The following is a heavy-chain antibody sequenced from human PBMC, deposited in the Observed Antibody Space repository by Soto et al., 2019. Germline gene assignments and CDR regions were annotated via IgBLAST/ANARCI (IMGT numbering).Heavy chain of an antibody. CDR2: ITGGGGST. D-gene: IGHD6-19*01. J-gene: IGHJ4*02. Sequence: PVGSLRLSCVASGFTFSGYAMTWVRQAPGKGLEWVSAITGGGGSTYYADSVKGRFTISRDNSKNTLYLQMNSPRAEDTAVYYCAKRISGWYEIDYWGQGTLVTVSS. CDR3: AKRISGWYEIDY. CDR1: GFTFSGYA. V-gene: IGHV3-23*01.